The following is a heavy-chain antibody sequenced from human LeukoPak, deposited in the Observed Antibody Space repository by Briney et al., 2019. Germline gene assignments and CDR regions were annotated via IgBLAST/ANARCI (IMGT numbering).Heavy chain of an antibody. CDR3: ARGQQSDYYGSGSYRFDY. Sequence: SVKVSCKASGYTFTSFGISWVRQAPGQGLEWMGGIIPIFGTTNYAQKFQGRVTITTDESTSTAYMELSSLRSEDTAVYYCARGQQSDYYGSGSYRFDYWGQGTLVTVSS. V-gene: IGHV1-69*05. CDR2: IIPIFGTT. CDR1: GYTFTSFG. J-gene: IGHJ4*02. D-gene: IGHD3-10*01.